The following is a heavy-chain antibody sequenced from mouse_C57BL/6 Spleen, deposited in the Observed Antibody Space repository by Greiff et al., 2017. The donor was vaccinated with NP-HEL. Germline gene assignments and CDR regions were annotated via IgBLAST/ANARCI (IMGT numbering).Heavy chain of an antibody. D-gene: IGHD2-4*01. Sequence: QVQLQQSGPELVKPGASVKISCKASGYAFSSSWMNWVKQRPGTGLEWIGRIYPGGGATNYNGNVKGKGTLTADKSASTAYMQLSSLTSEDSAVYFCARSRGDDYDWGDYWGQGTSVTVSS. CDR2: IYPGGGAT. CDR1: GYAFSSSW. CDR3: ARSRGDDYDWGDY. V-gene: IGHV1-82*01. J-gene: IGHJ4*01.